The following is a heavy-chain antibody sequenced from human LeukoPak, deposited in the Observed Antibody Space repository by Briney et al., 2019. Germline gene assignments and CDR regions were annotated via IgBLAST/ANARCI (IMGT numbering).Heavy chain of an antibody. CDR1: GFTFSSYG. J-gene: IGHJ4*02. D-gene: IGHD3-3*01. V-gene: IGHV3-23*01. CDR2: ISAGDDLT. Sequence: SGGSLRLSCAASGFTFSSYGMSWVRQVPGKGLEWVSAISAGDDLTNYADSVKGRFTISRDSSKNMLYVQMNSLRAEDTAVYYCAKGLISSATYFSYFDYWGQGTLVTVSS. CDR3: AKGLISSATYFSYFDY.